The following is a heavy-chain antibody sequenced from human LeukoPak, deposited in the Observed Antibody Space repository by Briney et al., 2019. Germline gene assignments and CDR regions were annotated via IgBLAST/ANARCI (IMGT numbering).Heavy chain of an antibody. CDR3: ARDYCSGGSCHGESAFDI. D-gene: IGHD2-15*01. J-gene: IGHJ3*02. Sequence: PGGSLRLSCAASGFTVSSNYMSWVRQASGKGLEWVSVIYSGGSTYYADSVKGRFTISRDNSKNTLYLQMNSLRAEDTAVYYCARDYCSGGSCHGESAFDIWGQGTMVTVSS. CDR2: IYSGGST. CDR1: GFTVSSNY. V-gene: IGHV3-53*01.